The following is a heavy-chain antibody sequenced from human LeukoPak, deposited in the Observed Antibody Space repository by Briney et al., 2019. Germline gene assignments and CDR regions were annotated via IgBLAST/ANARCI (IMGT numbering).Heavy chain of an antibody. V-gene: IGHV4-38-2*02. Sequence: PSETLSLTCTVSGYSISSGYYWGWIRQPPGKGLEWIGSIYHSGSTNYNPSLKSRVTISVDTSKNHFSLKLSSVTAADTAVYYCILNHIGDDAFDIWGQGTMVTVSS. CDR2: IYHSGST. D-gene: IGHD3-10*01. J-gene: IGHJ3*02. CDR1: GYSISSGYY. CDR3: ILNHIGDDAFDI.